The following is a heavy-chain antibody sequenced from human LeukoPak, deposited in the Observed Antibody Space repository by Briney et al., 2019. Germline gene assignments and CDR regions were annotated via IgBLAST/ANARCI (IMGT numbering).Heavy chain of an antibody. V-gene: IGHV3-15*07. CDR3: AKSRSSSSTSCYNY. CDR1: GFTFTNAW. Sequence: GGSLRLSCAASGFTFTNAWMNWVRLAPGKGLEWVARIKSKTDGGTIDYAAPVKGRFTISRDDSKNTLYLQMNSLRAEDTAVYYCAKSRSSSSTSCYNYWGQGTLVTVSS. J-gene: IGHJ4*02. D-gene: IGHD2-2*02. CDR2: IKSKTDGGTI.